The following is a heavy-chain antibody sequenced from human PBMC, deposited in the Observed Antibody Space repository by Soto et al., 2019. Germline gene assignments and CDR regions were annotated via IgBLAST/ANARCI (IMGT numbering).Heavy chain of an antibody. CDR2: ISSSGSTI. Sequence: TGGSLRLSCAASGFTFSDYYMSWIRQAPGKGLEWVSYISSSGSTIYYADSVKGRFTISRDNAKNSLYLQMNSLRAEDTAVYYCARSPPRAFPDYDYIWGSHYYMDVWGKGTTVTVSS. D-gene: IGHD3-16*01. V-gene: IGHV3-11*01. CDR1: GFTFSDYY. J-gene: IGHJ6*03. CDR3: ARSPPRAFPDYDYIWGSHYYMDV.